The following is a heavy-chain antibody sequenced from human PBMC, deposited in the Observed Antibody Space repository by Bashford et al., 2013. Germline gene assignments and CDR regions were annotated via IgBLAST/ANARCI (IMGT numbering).Heavy chain of an antibody. CDR1: GDSISNYY. CDR2: IYYSGST. V-gene: IGHV4-59*01. CDR3: ARRVGATPPNS. J-gene: IGHJ5*02. Sequence: SETLSLTCTVSGDSISNYYWNWIRQPPGKGLEWIGYIYYSGSTDYNPSLKNRVSISIDTSKNQFSLKLTSVTAADTAVYYCARRVGATPPNSWGLGTLVTVSS. D-gene: IGHD1-26*01.